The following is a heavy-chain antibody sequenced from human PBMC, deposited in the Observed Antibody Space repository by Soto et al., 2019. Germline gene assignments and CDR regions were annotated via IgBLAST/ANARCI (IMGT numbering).Heavy chain of an antibody. D-gene: IGHD7-27*01. Sequence: QVQLQQWGAGLLKPSETLSLTCAVYGGSFSGYYWNWIRQPPGKGLEWIGEINHSGSTNYNPSLKSRVTLSVATSKIQFSLKLSSVPAADTAVYYCARGWGRIFDYWGQGTLVTVSS. J-gene: IGHJ4*02. CDR2: INHSGST. CDR3: ARGWGRIFDY. CDR1: GGSFSGYY. V-gene: IGHV4-34*01.